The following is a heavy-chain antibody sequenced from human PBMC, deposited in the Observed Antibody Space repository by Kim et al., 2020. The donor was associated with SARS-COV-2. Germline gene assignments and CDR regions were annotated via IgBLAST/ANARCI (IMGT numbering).Heavy chain of an antibody. Sequence: NPSLKSLVTISVDTSKNQFSLRLSSVTAADTAVYYCARDRPGYYYYGMDVWGQGTTVTVSS. J-gene: IGHJ6*02. CDR3: ARDRPGYYYYGMDV. V-gene: IGHV4-59*01.